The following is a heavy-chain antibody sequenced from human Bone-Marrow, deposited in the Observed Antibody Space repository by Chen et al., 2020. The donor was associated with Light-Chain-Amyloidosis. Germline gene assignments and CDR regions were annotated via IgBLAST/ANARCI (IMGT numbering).Heavy chain of an antibody. CDR2: RNPKSGNT. J-gene: IGHJ6*02. Sequence: QVQLVQSGAEVKKPGASVKVSCKASGYTFTSYDINWVRQATGQGLAWMGWRNPKSGNTSYENKCQGRVTMTRNTSRSTSYMELSSMGSENTAVNNCGRGSYGSGSYYNYYYNGMDVWGQGTTATVSS. CDR3: GRGSYGSGSYYNYYYNGMDV. D-gene: IGHD3-10*01. CDR1: GYTFTSYD. V-gene: IGHV1-8*01.